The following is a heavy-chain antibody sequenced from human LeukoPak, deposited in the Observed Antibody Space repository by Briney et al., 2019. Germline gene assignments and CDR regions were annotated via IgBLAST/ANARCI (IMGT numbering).Heavy chain of an antibody. Sequence: GGSLRPSCAASGFTFSSYAMSWVRQAPGKGLEWVSGISARGDSPHYADSVKGRFTISRDNSKNTLYLQMNSLRAEDTAVYYCARALNGYCSAGSCNGDYWGQGTLVTVSS. CDR2: ISARGDSP. D-gene: IGHD2-15*01. J-gene: IGHJ4*02. CDR1: GFTFSSYA. V-gene: IGHV3-23*01. CDR3: ARALNGYCSAGSCNGDY.